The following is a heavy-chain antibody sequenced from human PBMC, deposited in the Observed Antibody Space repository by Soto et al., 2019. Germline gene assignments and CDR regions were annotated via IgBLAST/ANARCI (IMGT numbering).Heavy chain of an antibody. CDR3: ARDIRGYSRAFDY. V-gene: IGHV4-61*01. CDR1: GGSVSSDNYY. CDR2: IYSSGST. J-gene: IGHJ4*02. Sequence: SETLSLTCTVSGGSVSSDNYYWTWIRQPPGKGLEWIGYIYSSGSTNYNPSLKSRVTISLDRSRNQFSLKLTSVTAADTAVYYCARDIRGYSRAFDYWGQGTLVTV. D-gene: IGHD5-18*01.